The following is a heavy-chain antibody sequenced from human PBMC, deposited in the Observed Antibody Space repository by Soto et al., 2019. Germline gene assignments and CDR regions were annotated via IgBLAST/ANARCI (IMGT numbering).Heavy chain of an antibody. Sequence: SETLSLTCAVYGGSFSGYYWTWIRQPPGTGLEWIGEINHSGSTNYNPSLKSRGTISVDTSKNQFSLKLTSVAAVDKAVYYCARDKITGLFDYWGQGTLVTVSS. V-gene: IGHV4-34*01. CDR2: INHSGST. CDR1: GGSFSGYY. D-gene: IGHD2-8*02. CDR3: ARDKITGLFDY. J-gene: IGHJ4*02.